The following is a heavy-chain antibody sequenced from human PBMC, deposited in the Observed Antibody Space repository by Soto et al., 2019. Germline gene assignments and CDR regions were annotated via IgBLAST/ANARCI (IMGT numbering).Heavy chain of an antibody. CDR2: IYYSGST. J-gene: IGHJ3*02. V-gene: IGHV4-30-4*01. D-gene: IGHD2-15*01. CDR3: ARGKVVAAHRDAFDI. CDR1: GGSISSGDYY. Sequence: PSETLSLTCTVSGGSISSGDYYWSWIRQPPGKGLEWIGYIYYSGSTYYNPSLKSRVTISVDTSKNQFSLKLSSVTAADTAVYYCARGKVVAAHRDAFDIWGQGTMVTVPS.